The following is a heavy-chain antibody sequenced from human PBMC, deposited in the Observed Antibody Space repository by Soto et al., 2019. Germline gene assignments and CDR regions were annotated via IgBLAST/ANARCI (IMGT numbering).Heavy chain of an antibody. Sequence: EVQLVESGGGLVQPGGSLRLSCAASGFTFSGSSMHWVRQASGKGLEWVARSRSKANNYATTYAASVKGRFTISRDESKNTTYLQTHSLKTEDTAIYYCASLIYDSSNFYDNDYWGQGTMVTVSS. J-gene: IGHJ4*02. CDR1: GFTFSGSS. D-gene: IGHD3-22*01. CDR3: ASLIYDSSNFYDNDY. V-gene: IGHV3-73*02. CDR2: SRSKANNYAT.